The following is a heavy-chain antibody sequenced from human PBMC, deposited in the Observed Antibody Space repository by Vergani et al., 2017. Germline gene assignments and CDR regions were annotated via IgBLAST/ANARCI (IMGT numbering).Heavy chain of an antibody. V-gene: IGHV1-69-2*01. CDR2: VDPEDGET. D-gene: IGHD4-17*01. CDR3: ATPQTVTTGGMEV. CDR1: GYTFTDHC. J-gene: IGHJ6*02. Sequence: EVQLVQSGAEVKKPGATMKISCKVSGYTFTDHCMHWVKQAPGKGLEWMGLVDPEDGETIYAEKFKGRVTIAADTSTDTAHLELSSLRTEDTAVYYCATPQTVTTGGMEVWGQGTTVIVSS.